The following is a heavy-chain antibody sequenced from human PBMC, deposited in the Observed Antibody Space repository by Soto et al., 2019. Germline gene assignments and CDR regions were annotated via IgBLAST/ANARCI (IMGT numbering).Heavy chain of an antibody. V-gene: IGHV4-59*01. Sequence: KASETLSLTCTVSGGSISGYYWSWIRQPPGKGLEWIGNVYYSGGAKYNPSVKRRVSISVDTSKNQFSLNLSSVTAADTAVYYCTRDGDGRMTTNPYYYYCMDVWGPGITVTVSS. D-gene: IGHD2-21*02. CDR3: TRDGDGRMTTNPYYYYCMDV. CDR2: VYYSGGA. J-gene: IGHJ6*02. CDR1: GGSISGYY.